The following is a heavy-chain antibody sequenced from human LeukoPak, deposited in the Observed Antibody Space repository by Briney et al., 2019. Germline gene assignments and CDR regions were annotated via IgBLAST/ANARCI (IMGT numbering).Heavy chain of an antibody. CDR1: EFTFSSYT. D-gene: IGHD6-13*01. Sequence: PGGSLRLSCAASEFTFSSYTMNWVRQAPGKGLEWVSYISSSGSTIYYADSVKGRFTISRDNAKNSLYLQMNSLRAEDTAVYYCARTQQLVLSVDYWGQGTLVTVSS. J-gene: IGHJ4*02. CDR3: ARTQQLVLSVDY. CDR2: ISSSGSTI. V-gene: IGHV3-48*04.